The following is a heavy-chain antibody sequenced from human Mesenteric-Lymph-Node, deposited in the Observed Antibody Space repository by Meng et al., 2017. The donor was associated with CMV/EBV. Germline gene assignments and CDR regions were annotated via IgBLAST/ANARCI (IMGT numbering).Heavy chain of an antibody. D-gene: IGHD4-11*01. J-gene: IGHJ6*02. CDR3: ARDRPDYSRGGMDV. CDR1: GDSISSYY. CDR2: IYYSGST. Sequence: SETLSLTCTVSGDSISSYYWSWIRQPPGKGLEWIGYIYYSGSTNYNPSLKSRVTISVDTSKNQFSLKLSSVTAADTAVYYCARDRPDYSRGGMDVWGQGTTVTVSS. V-gene: IGHV4-59*12.